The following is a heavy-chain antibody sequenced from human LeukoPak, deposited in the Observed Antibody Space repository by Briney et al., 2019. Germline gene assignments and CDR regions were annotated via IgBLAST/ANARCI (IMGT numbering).Heavy chain of an antibody. J-gene: IGHJ4*02. CDR1: GYTFTGYY. V-gene: IGHV1-2*06. D-gene: IGHD6-19*01. CDR3: ARETGSGWMTHFDY. Sequence: ASVKVSCKASGYTFTGYYMHWVRQAPGQGLEWMGRINPNSGGTNYAQKFQGRVTMTRDTSISTAYMELSRLRSDDTAVYYCARETGSGWMTHFDYWGQGTLVTVSS. CDR2: INPNSGGT.